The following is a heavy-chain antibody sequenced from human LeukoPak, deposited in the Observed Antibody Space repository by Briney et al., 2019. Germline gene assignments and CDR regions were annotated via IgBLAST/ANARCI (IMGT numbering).Heavy chain of an antibody. J-gene: IGHJ4*02. V-gene: IGHV3-23*01. CDR3: AKAMSTDHYDSRGFYRVDFDS. Sequence: PGGSLRLSCAASGFTFSTYAMSWVRQAPGEGLEWVSALTNSGGSGGVTYYADSVKGRFIISRDNSKSTLYLQLSSLRAEDPAVYYCAKAMSTDHYDSRGFYRVDFDSWGQGNLVTVSS. CDR1: GFTFSTYA. D-gene: IGHD3-22*01. CDR2: LTNSGGSGGVT.